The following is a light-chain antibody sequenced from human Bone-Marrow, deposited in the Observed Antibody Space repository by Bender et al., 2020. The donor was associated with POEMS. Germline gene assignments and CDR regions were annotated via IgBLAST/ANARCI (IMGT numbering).Light chain of an antibody. Sequence: SYELIQPPSVSVSPGQTARITCSGDLLPIQNGYWYQQKPGHAPAVLIYKDTERPSGIPERFSGSSSGTIVTLTISGVQAEDEADYYCLSADTSGSDVVFGGGTKLTVL. CDR2: KDT. J-gene: IGLJ2*01. CDR3: LSADTSGSDVV. CDR1: LLPIQN. V-gene: IGLV3-25*03.